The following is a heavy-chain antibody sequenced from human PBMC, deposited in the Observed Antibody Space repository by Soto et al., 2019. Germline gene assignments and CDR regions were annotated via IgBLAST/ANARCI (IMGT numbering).Heavy chain of an antibody. Sequence: GSSLRRSCSGSVFTFSSYAIIWVLQTPVKVLEWVSAISGSGGSTYYADSVKGRFTISRDNSKNTLYLQMNSLRAEDTAVYYCAKDPVGYYGSGNWFEPWGQGTLVTVSS. CDR1: VFTFSSYA. V-gene: IGHV3-23*01. CDR2: ISGSGGST. J-gene: IGHJ5*02. CDR3: AKDPVGYYGSGNWFEP. D-gene: IGHD3-10*01.